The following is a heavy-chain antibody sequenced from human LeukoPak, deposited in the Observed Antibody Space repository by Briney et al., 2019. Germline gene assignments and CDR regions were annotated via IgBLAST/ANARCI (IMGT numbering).Heavy chain of an antibody. CDR1: GGSISSYY. CDR3: ARSIRDRRGWSLYYYYYMDV. V-gene: IGHV4-59*01. Sequence: SETLSLTCTVSGGSISSYYWSWIRQPPGKGLEWIGYIYYSGSTNCNPSLKSRVTISVDTSKNQFSLKLSSVTAADTAVYYCARSIRDRRGWSLYYYYYMDVWGKGTTVTVSS. CDR2: IYYSGST. J-gene: IGHJ6*03. D-gene: IGHD5-24*01.